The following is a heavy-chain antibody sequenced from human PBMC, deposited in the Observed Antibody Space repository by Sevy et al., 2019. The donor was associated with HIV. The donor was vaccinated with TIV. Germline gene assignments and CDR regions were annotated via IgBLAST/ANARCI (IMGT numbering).Heavy chain of an antibody. V-gene: IGHV3-23*01. D-gene: IGHD5-18*01. CDR2: IDSGGLT. Sequence: GGSLRLSCGASGFRFSNNAMNWVRQAPGKGPEWVSAIDSGGLTYYADSVKGRFTISRDNSMEMLFLQMNSLRPDDTAVYYCATGDTAMITDLDYWGQGTLVTVSS. J-gene: IGHJ4*02. CDR1: GFRFSNNA. CDR3: ATGDTAMITDLDY.